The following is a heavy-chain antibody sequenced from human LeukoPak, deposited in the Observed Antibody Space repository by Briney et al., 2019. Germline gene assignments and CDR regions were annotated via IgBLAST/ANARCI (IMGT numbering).Heavy chain of an antibody. D-gene: IGHD3-16*01. V-gene: IGHV3-53*01. CDR1: GFTVSENY. CDR2: IYSDGST. Sequence: GGSLRLSCAASGFTVSENYMSWVRQAPGKGLELVSVIYSDGSTKYADSVKGRFTISRDNSKNTLYFEMNSLGAEDTAVYYCTGDERRGTYGHWFDPWGQGTLVTVSS. J-gene: IGHJ5*02. CDR3: TGDERRGTYGHWFDP.